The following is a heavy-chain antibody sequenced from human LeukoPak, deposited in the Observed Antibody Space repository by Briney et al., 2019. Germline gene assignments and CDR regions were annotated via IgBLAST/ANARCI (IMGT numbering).Heavy chain of an antibody. V-gene: IGHV4-4*02. J-gene: IGHJ4*02. D-gene: IGHD3-3*01. Sequence: PSETLSLTCGVSGGSIGSDAWWTWVRQPPGKGLEWIGEIYHTGITNYNPSLRSRVTISVDKSRNQFSLNLSSVTAADTAVYYCARHASNYDFWSGYYGRSYYFDYWGQGTLVTVSS. CDR2: IYHTGIT. CDR3: ARHASNYDFWSGYYGRSYYFDY. CDR1: GGSIGSDAW.